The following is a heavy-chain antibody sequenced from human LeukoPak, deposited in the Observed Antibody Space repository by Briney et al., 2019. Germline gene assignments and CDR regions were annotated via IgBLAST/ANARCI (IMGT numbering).Heavy chain of an antibody. Sequence: SVKVSCKASGGTFSSYAISWVRQATGQGLEWMGGIIPIFGTADYAQKSQGRVTITADESTSTAYMELSSLRSEDTAVYYCARGMDYGDYGNAFDIWGQGTMVTVSS. CDR3: ARGMDYGDYGNAFDI. V-gene: IGHV1-69*13. CDR1: GGTFSSYA. J-gene: IGHJ3*02. D-gene: IGHD4-17*01. CDR2: IIPIFGTA.